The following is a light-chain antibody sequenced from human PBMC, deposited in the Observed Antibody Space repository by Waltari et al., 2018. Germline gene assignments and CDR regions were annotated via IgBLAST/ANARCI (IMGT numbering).Light chain of an antibody. V-gene: IGKV3-11*01. J-gene: IGKJ2*01. Sequence: EIVLTQSPATLSLSPGERATLSCRASQSVSSYLAWYQQKPGQAPRRLIYDASNRATGCAARCGGSGSGTDFTLTISSREPEDFAVYYCQQRSNWPPAFGQGTKLEIK. CDR2: DAS. CDR1: QSVSSY. CDR3: QQRSNWPPA.